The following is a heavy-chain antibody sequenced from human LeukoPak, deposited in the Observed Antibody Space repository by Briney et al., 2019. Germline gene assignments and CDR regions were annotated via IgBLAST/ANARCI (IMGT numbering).Heavy chain of an antibody. CDR2: IYHSGTT. Sequence: PSETLSLTCTVSGYSITSGYYWGWIRQPPGKGLAWIGSIYHSGTTYYSPSLKSRVTISVDTSKNQFSLNLSSVTAADTAVYYCARSLAAAGTTGFDYWGQGTLVTVSS. J-gene: IGHJ4*02. CDR1: GYSITSGYY. CDR3: ARSLAAAGTTGFDY. V-gene: IGHV4-38-2*02. D-gene: IGHD6-13*01.